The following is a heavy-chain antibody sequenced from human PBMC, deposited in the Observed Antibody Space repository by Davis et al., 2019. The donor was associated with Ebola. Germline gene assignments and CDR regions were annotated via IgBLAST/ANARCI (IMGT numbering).Heavy chain of an antibody. CDR2: IYHSGST. CDR3: ARLLGYYGMDV. CDR1: GGSISSSNW. V-gene: IGHV4-4*02. D-gene: IGHD2/OR15-2a*01. Sequence: SETLSLTCAVSGGSISSSNWWSWVRQPPGKGLEWIGEIYHSGSTNYNPSLKSRVTISVDTSKNQFSLKLSSVTAADTAVYYCARLLGYYGMDVWGQGTTVTVSS. J-gene: IGHJ6*02.